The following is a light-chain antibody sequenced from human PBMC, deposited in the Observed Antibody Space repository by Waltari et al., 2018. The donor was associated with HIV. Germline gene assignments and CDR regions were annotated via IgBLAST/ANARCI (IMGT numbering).Light chain of an antibody. CDR3: ASYVDNDGLF. J-gene: IGLJ2*01. Sequence: QSALTQPPSASGSPGQSVTISCTGTSNDVGAYDYVSWYQQHPGRAPKLLIYEVTKRPSGVPDRFSGSKSDNTASLTVSGLQAEDDGHYYCASYVDNDGLFFGGGT. CDR2: EVT. CDR1: SNDVGAYDY. V-gene: IGLV2-8*01.